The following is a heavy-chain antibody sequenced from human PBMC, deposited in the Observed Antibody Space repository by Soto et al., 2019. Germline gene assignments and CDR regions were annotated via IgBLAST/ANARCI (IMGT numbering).Heavy chain of an antibody. CDR1: GYTFTSYG. D-gene: IGHD3-22*01. Sequence: ASGKVSCKASGYTFTSYGISWVRQAPGQGLEWMGWISAYNGNTNYAQKLQGRVTMTTDTSTSTAYMELRSLRSDDTAVYYCASEKYYYDSSGYYYSDYWGQGTLVTVSS. CDR2: ISAYNGNT. CDR3: ASEKYYYDSSGYYYSDY. J-gene: IGHJ4*02. V-gene: IGHV1-18*01.